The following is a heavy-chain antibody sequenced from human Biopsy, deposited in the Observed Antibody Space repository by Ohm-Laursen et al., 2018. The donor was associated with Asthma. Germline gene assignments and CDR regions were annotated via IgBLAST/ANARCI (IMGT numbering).Heavy chain of an antibody. J-gene: IGHJ3*02. D-gene: IGHD6-19*01. CDR3: ASSIAVADSDAFDI. Sequence: GASVKVSCKASGYTFTSYAMHWVRQAPGQRLERMGWINAGNGNTKYSQKFQGRVTITRDTSASTAYMELSSLRSEDTAVYYCASSIAVADSDAFDIWGQGTMVTVSS. CDR1: GYTFTSYA. CDR2: INAGNGNT. V-gene: IGHV1-3*01.